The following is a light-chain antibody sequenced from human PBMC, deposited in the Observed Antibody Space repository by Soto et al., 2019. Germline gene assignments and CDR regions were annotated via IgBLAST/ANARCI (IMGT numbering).Light chain of an antibody. CDR1: QSFNDR. CDR2: WAS. J-gene: IGKJ1*01. Sequence: IQMTQSPSTLSASVGDIVTITCRASQSFNDRLAWYQQKPGKAPKLLIYWASTLETGVPSRFSGSGSGTEFTLTITSLQPDDFGTYYCQEYSSWTFGQGTKVEIK. CDR3: QEYSSWT. V-gene: IGKV1-5*03.